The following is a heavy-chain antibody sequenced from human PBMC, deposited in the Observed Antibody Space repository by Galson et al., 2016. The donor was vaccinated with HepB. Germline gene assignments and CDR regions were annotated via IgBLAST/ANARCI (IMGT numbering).Heavy chain of an antibody. CDR2: ISGSGGNT. J-gene: IGHJ4*02. V-gene: IGHV3-23*01. CDR1: GFVSTNYA. D-gene: IGHD6-13*01. Sequence: SLRLSCAASGFVSTNYAMNWVRQAPGKGLEWVSSISGSGGNTYYADSVKGRFTISRDNSKNTVFLQMNSLRAEDTARYYCAKPRGSSSWLRGYYFDSWGQGIQVTVS. CDR3: AKPRGSSSWLRGYYFDS.